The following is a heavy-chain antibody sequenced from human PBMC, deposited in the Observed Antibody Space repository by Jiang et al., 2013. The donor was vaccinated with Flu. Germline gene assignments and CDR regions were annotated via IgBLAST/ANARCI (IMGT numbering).Heavy chain of an antibody. CDR3: ARVGDGYINGFDY. J-gene: IGHJ4*02. CDR2: ISAYSGNA. D-gene: IGHD5-24*01. Sequence: HSGAEVKKPGASVKVSCKASGYTFTNYGFTWVRQAPGQGLEWMGWISAYSGNANYAHNFLGRATMTTDTSTSTAYMELRNLRSDDTAVYFCARVGDGYINGFDYWGQGTLVTVSS. CDR1: GYTFTNYG. V-gene: IGHV1-18*01.